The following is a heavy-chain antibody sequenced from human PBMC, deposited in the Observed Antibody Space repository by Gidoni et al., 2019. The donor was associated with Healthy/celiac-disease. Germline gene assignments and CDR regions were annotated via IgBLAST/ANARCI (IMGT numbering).Heavy chain of an antibody. D-gene: IGHD2-15*01. J-gene: IGHJ3*02. Sequence: SGGPFSSYAIRWVRQAPGQGLEWMGGIIPIFGTANYAQKFQGRVTITADESTSTAYMELSSLRSEDTAVYYCARDKDIGVVVAATCCACDIWGQGTMVTVSS. V-gene: IGHV1-69*01. CDR3: ARDKDIGVVVAATCCACDI. CDR1: GGPFSSYA. CDR2: IIPIFGTA.